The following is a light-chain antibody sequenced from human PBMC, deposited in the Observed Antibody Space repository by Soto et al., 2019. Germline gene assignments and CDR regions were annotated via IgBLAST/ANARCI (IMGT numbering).Light chain of an antibody. CDR2: DAS. CDR1: QSVSSY. J-gene: IGKJ4*01. CDR3: QQRSNWPPLT. Sequence: PGERATLSCRASQSVSSYLAWYQQKPGQAPRLLIYDASNRATGIPARFSGSGSGTDFTLTISSLEPEDFAVYYCQQRSNWPPLTFGGGTKVEIK. V-gene: IGKV3-11*01.